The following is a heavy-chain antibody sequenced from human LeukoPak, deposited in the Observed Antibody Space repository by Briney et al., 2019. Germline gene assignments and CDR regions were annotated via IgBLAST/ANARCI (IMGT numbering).Heavy chain of an antibody. J-gene: IGHJ4*02. CDR3: ARVPMLRGDPSHLFFDY. CDR1: GFTVSSNY. V-gene: IGHV3-53*01. D-gene: IGHD3-10*01. CDR2: IYSGGST. Sequence: GGSLRLSCAASGFTVSSNYMSWVRQAPGKGLEWVSVIYSGGSTYYADYVKGRFTISRDNSKNTLYLQMNSLRAEDTAVYYCARVPMLRGDPSHLFFDYWGQGTLVTVSS.